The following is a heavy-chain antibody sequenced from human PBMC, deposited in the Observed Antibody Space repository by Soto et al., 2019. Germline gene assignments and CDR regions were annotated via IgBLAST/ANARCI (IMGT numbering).Heavy chain of an antibody. D-gene: IGHD2-21*01. CDR1: GFSISDFY. V-gene: IGHV3-11*01. J-gene: IGHJ5*02. CDR2: ISGRSDVI. CDR3: ARERAPHIRFTS. Sequence: QVHLVESGGGLVKPGGSLRLSCAASGFSISDFYMSWVRQIPGKGLEWISYISGRSDVIHYVDSVKGRFTVSRDNARNSVFLQMDRLLAEDAGVYYCARERAPHIRFTSWGQGTLVSVSS.